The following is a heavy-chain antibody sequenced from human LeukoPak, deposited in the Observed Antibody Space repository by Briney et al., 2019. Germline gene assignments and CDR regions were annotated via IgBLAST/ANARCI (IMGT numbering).Heavy chain of an antibody. Sequence: SETLSLTCTVSGGSISSYYWSWIRQPPGKGLEWIGYIYYSGSTNYNPSLKSRVTISVDTSKNQFSLKLSSVTAANTAVYYCARHCDVDIVATCFGYWGQGTLVTVSS. CDR1: GGSISSYY. CDR3: ARHCDVDIVATCFGY. J-gene: IGHJ4*02. CDR2: IYYSGST. D-gene: IGHD5-12*01. V-gene: IGHV4-59*01.